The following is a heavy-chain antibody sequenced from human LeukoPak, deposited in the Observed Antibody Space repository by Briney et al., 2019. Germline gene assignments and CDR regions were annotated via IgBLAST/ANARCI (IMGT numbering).Heavy chain of an antibody. Sequence: SETLSLTCTVSGGSITNYRWSWIRQPPGKGLEWIGYIYYTGSTNYNPSLRSRVTISVDTSKNQLSLKLTSVTPADTAVYYCARKAAAGIPPLYNWFDPWGQGTLVTVSA. V-gene: IGHV4-59*01. D-gene: IGHD6-13*01. CDR3: ARKAAAGIPPLYNWFDP. J-gene: IGHJ5*02. CDR1: GGSITNYR. CDR2: IYYTGST.